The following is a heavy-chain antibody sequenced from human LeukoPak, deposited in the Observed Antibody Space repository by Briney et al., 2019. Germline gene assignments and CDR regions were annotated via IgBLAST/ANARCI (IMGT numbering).Heavy chain of an antibody. CDR2: IYYSGST. J-gene: IGHJ4*02. V-gene: IGHV4-59*01. CDR1: GGSISSYY. Sequence: SETLSLTCTVSGGSISSYYWSWIRQPPGKGLEWIGYIYYSGSTNYNPSLKSRVTISVDTSKNQFSLKLSSVTAADTAVYYCARLVGDGYNLKSGDFDYWGQGTLVTVSS. CDR3: ARLVGDGYNLKSGDFDY. D-gene: IGHD5-24*01.